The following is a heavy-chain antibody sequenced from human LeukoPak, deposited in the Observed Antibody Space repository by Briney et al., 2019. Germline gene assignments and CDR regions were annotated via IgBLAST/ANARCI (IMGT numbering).Heavy chain of an antibody. D-gene: IGHD3-10*01. V-gene: IGHV3-49*03. CDR2: IRSKAYGGTT. J-gene: IGHJ4*02. CDR1: GFIFGEYA. Sequence: GRSLRLSCTASGFIFGEYAMSWLRQAPGKGLEWVGFIRSKAYGGTTEYAASVKGRFTISRDDSKSIAYLQMNSLKTEDTAVYYCTRDRGPFLDPLRGVYWGQGTLVTVSS. CDR3: TRDRGPFLDPLRGVY.